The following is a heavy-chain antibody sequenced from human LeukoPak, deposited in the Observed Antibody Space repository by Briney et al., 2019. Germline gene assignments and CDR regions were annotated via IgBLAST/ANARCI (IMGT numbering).Heavy chain of an antibody. J-gene: IGHJ4*02. CDR1: GFAFNNYS. CDR2: TSSRSTYI. D-gene: IGHD6-6*01. Sequence: GGSLRLSCAASGFAFNNYSMNWVRQAPGMGLEWVSSTSSRSTYIFYADSVKGRFTISRDNAKNSLYLQMNSLRAEDTAVYYCARERAARWEHCFDYWGQGTLVTVSS. CDR3: ARERAARWEHCFDY. V-gene: IGHV3-21*01.